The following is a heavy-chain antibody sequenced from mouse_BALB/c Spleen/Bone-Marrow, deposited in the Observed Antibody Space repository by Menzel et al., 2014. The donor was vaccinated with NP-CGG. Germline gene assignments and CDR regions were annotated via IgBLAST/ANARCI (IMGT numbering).Heavy chain of an antibody. V-gene: IGHV1S81*02. Sequence: QVLLQQSGAELVKPGASVKLSCKASGYTFTSYYMYWVKQRPGQGLEWIGEINPSNGGTSFNEKFKSRATLTVDKSSSTAYMQLSSLTSEDSAVYYCTRLPHWGQGTSVTVSS. CDR3: TRLPH. CDR2: INPSNGGT. J-gene: IGHJ4*01. CDR1: GYTFTSYY. D-gene: IGHD5-1*01.